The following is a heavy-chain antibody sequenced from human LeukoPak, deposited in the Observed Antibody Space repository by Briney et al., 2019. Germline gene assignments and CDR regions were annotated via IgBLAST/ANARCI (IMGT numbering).Heavy chain of an antibody. Sequence: GGSLRLSCTASGFTFSSYAMNWVRQAPGKGLEWVSGIGAGGTFTYYADSVKGRFTISRDNSKRTLYLQMNSLSAEDTAVYYCAKEVAVAGTFYFDYWGQGTLVTVSS. J-gene: IGHJ4*02. CDR2: IGAGGTFT. D-gene: IGHD6-19*01. CDR1: GFTFSSYA. V-gene: IGHV3-23*01. CDR3: AKEVAVAGTFYFDY.